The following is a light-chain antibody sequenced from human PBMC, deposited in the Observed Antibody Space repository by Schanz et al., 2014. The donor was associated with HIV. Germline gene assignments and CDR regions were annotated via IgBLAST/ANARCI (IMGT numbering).Light chain of an antibody. CDR2: GAS. CDR1: QIISTS. Sequence: EAVLTQSPATLSVYPGERVTLSCRTTQIISTSLAWYQQRPGQPPRLLLYGASSRATGIPDRFSGSGSGTDFTLTISGLEPEDFAVYYCQQYGSSLWTFGQGTKVEIK. V-gene: IGKV3-20*01. CDR3: QQYGSSLWT. J-gene: IGKJ1*01.